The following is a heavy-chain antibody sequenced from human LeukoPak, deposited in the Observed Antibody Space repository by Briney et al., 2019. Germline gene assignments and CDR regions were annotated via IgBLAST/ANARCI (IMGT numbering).Heavy chain of an antibody. Sequence: GGSLRLSCAASRFTFSSYWMNWVRQAPGKGLEWVAKIKQDGSEEYYVDSVKGRFTVSRDNAKNSLCLQMNSLRAEDTAVYYCVQLSMDVWGKGTTVTVSS. D-gene: IGHD2-2*01. CDR3: VQLSMDV. CDR1: RFTFSSYW. V-gene: IGHV3-7*01. CDR2: IKQDGSEE. J-gene: IGHJ6*03.